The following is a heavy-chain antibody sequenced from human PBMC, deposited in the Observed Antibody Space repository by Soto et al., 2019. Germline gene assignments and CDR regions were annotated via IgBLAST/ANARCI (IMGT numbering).Heavy chain of an antibody. CDR2: IYPHDSDT. J-gene: IGHJ6*02. V-gene: IGHV5-51*01. D-gene: IGHD4-17*01. CDR1: GYNFHTYW. Sequence: GESLKISCEGSGYNFHTYWIAWVRQMPGKGLEWMGFIYPHDSDTIYSPSFRGRVTISADKSINTAYLQWTSLKASDTAMYYCARPTDYHYRMEVWGQGTTVTVSS. CDR3: ARPTDYHYRMEV.